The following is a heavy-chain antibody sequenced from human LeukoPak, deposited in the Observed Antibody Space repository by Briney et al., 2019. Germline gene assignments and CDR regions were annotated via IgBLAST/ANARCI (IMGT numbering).Heavy chain of an antibody. J-gene: IGHJ4*02. CDR1: GYTFNTYG. CDR2: INTNTGNP. D-gene: IGHD1-14*01. Sequence: ASVKVSCKASGYTFNTYGITWVRQAPGQGLEWMGWINTNTGNPTYAQGFTGRFVFSLDTSVSTAYLQISSLKAEDTAVYYCAVHSAATGFDYWGQGTLVTVSS. CDR3: AVHSAATGFDY. V-gene: IGHV7-4-1*02.